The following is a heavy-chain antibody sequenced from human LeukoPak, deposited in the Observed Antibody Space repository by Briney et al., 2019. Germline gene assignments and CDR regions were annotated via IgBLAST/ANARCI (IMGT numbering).Heavy chain of an antibody. D-gene: IGHD2-2*01. CDR1: GYTLTELS. CDR2: FDPEDGET. Sequence: GASVKVSCKVSGYTLTELSMHWVRQAPGKGLEWMGGFDPEDGETIYAQKFQGRVTMTEDTSTDTAYMELSSLRSGDTAVYYCATNRRCSSTSCYDFDYWGQGTLVTVSS. J-gene: IGHJ4*02. V-gene: IGHV1-24*01. CDR3: ATNRRCSSTSCYDFDY.